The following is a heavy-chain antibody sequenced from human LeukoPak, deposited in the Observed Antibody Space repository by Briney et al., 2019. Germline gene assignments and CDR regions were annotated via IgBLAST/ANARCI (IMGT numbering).Heavy chain of an antibody. D-gene: IGHD3-10*01. CDR3: VRRLIIRGRFND. V-gene: IGHV4-34*01. CDR1: GGSFTDCF. CDR2: INHVGST. J-gene: IGHJ4*02. Sequence: KPSETLSLTCGVYGGSFTDCFWSWVRQPPGKRLEWIGEINHVGSTNYNPSLKSRVTLSVDKSTNQVSLNLTSVTVADTAVYYCVRRLIIRGRFNDWGQGTLVTVSS.